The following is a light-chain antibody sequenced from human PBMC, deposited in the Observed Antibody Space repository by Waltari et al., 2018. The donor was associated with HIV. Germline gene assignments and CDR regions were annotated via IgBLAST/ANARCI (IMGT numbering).Light chain of an antibody. J-gene: IGLJ3*02. CDR1: SPNIGRNN. CDR2: SND. V-gene: IGLV1-47*01. CDR3: EAWDDSLSGPV. Sequence: QSVLTQQPSASGTPGQRVTITCSGGSPNIGRNNVYWYQHFPGTAPKLLIFSNDQRPSGVPDLFSGSKSGTSASLAIIGLRFEDEADYFCEAWDDSLSGPVFGGGTKLTVL.